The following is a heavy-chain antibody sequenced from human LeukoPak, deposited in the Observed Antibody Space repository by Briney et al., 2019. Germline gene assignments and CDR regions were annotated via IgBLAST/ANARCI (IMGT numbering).Heavy chain of an antibody. CDR2: MNPNSGNT. Sequence: ASVKVSGKASGYTFTSYDINWVRQATGQGLEWMGWMNPNSGNTGYAQKFQGRVTMTRNTSISTAYMELSSLRSEDTAVYYCARDYSSSWYPPNWFDPWGQGTLVTVSS. CDR3: ARDYSSSWYPPNWFDP. V-gene: IGHV1-8*01. CDR1: GYTFTSYD. D-gene: IGHD6-13*01. J-gene: IGHJ5*02.